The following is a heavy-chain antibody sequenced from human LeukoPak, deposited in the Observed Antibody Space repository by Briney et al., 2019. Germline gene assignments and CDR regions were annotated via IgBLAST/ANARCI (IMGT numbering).Heavy chain of an antibody. J-gene: IGHJ4*02. Sequence: GGSLRLSCAASGFTFSSYSMNWVRLAPGKGLEWVSAISGSGGSTYYADSVKGRFTISRDNSENTLYLQMNSLRAEDTAVYYCAKDPPPGDYWGQGTLVTVSS. CDR1: GFTFSSYS. CDR2: ISGSGGST. D-gene: IGHD7-27*01. V-gene: IGHV3-23*01. CDR3: AKDPPPGDY.